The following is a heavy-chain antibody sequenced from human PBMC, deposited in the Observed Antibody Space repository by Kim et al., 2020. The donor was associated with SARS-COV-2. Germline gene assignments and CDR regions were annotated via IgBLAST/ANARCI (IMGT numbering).Heavy chain of an antibody. CDR3: ARCPWDSSSSVRDSRAGYFDY. D-gene: IGHD6-6*01. J-gene: IGHJ4*02. Sequence: SETLSLTCAVYGGPFSGYYWSWIRQPPGKGLEWIGEINHSGSTNYNPSLKSRVTISVDTSKNRFSLKLSSVTAADTAVYYCARCPWDSSSSVRDSRAGYFDYWGQGTLVTVSS. CDR2: INHSGST. V-gene: IGHV4-34*01. CDR1: GGPFSGYY.